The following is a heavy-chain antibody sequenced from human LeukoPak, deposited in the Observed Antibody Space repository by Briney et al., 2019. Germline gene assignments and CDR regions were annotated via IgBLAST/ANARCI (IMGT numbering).Heavy chain of an antibody. CDR2: INHSGST. Sequence: SETLSLTCAVYGGSFSGYYWSWIRQPPGKGLEWIGEINHSGSTNYNPSLKSRVTISVDTSKNQFSLKLSSVTAADTAVYYCARENKAGYSSGWYGVYAFDIWGQGTMVTVSS. CDR1: GGSFSGYY. D-gene: IGHD6-19*01. CDR3: ARENKAGYSSGWYGVYAFDI. J-gene: IGHJ3*02. V-gene: IGHV4-34*01.